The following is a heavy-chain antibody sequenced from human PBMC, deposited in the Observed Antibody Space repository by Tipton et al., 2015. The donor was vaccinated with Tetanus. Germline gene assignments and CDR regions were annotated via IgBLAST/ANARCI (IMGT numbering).Heavy chain of an antibody. CDR1: GFTFSSYA. CDR2: ISGSGGST. Sequence: SLRLSCAASGFTFSSYAMSWVRQAPGKGLEWVSAISGSGGSTYYADSVKGRFTISRDNSKNTLYLQMNSLRAEDTAVYYCAKRFGWRFGELYFDYWGQGTLVTVSS. D-gene: IGHD3-10*01. CDR3: AKRFGWRFGELYFDY. V-gene: IGHV3-23*01. J-gene: IGHJ4*02.